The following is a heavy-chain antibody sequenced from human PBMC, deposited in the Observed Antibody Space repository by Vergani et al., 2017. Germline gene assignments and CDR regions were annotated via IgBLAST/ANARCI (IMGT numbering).Heavy chain of an antibody. CDR1: GYTFTGYY. Sequence: QVQLVQSGAEVQKPGASVKVSCKASGYTFTGYYMHWVRQAPGQGLEWMGWINPNSGNTNYAQKLQGRVTMTTDTSTSTAYMELRSLRSDDTAVYYCARAVGATQGDFDYWGQGTLVTVSS. CDR2: INPNSGNT. J-gene: IGHJ4*02. D-gene: IGHD1-26*01. V-gene: IGHV1-2*02. CDR3: ARAVGATQGDFDY.